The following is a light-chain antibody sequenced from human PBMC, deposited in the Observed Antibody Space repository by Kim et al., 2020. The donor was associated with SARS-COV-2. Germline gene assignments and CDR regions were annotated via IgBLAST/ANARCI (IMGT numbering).Light chain of an antibody. Sequence: SPGDRASLSCRASHSVSSSYLAWYQQKPGQAPRLLIYGASSRATGIPDRSSGSGSRTDFTLTISRLEPEDVAVYYCQQYGSSPLTFGGGTKVDIK. J-gene: IGKJ4*01. CDR2: GAS. V-gene: IGKV3-20*01. CDR1: HSVSSSY. CDR3: QQYGSSPLT.